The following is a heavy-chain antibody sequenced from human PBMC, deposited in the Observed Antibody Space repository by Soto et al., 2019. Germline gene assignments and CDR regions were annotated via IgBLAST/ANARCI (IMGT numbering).Heavy chain of an antibody. Sequence: GPSVKVSCKASGGTFSSYAISWVRQAPGQGLEWMGGIIPIFGTANYAQKFQGRVTITADESTSTAYMELSSLRSEDTAVYYCARAPDGVNNWFDPWGQGTLVTVSS. V-gene: IGHV1-69*13. D-gene: IGHD3-10*01. CDR2: IIPIFGTA. CDR3: ARAPDGVNNWFDP. CDR1: GGTFSSYA. J-gene: IGHJ5*02.